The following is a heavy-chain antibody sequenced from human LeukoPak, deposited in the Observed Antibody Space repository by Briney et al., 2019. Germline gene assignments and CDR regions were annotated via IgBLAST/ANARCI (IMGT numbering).Heavy chain of an antibody. D-gene: IGHD2-2*02. J-gene: IGHJ4*02. V-gene: IGHV1-2*02. CDR2: INPNSGGT. CDR1: GYTFTGYY. CDR3: ARERGPIVVVPAAIGY. Sequence: ASVKVSCKASGYTFTGYYMHWVRQAPGQGLEWMGWINPNSGGTNYAQKFQGRVTMTRDTSISTAYTELSRLRSDDTAVYYCARERGPIVVVPAAIGYWGQGTLVTVSS.